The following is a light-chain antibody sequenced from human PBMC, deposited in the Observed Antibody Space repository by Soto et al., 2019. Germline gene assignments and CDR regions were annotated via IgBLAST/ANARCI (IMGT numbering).Light chain of an antibody. V-gene: IGLV1-47*01. Sequence: QSVLTQPPSASGTPGQRVTISCSGSSSNIGSNYEYWYQKLPGTAPKLLIPRNNQRPSGFPVRFSGSKSGTSASLAISGLRSEDEADYYCAAWDDSLSGYVFGTGTKLTVL. CDR1: SSNIGSNY. J-gene: IGLJ1*01. CDR2: RNN. CDR3: AAWDDSLSGYV.